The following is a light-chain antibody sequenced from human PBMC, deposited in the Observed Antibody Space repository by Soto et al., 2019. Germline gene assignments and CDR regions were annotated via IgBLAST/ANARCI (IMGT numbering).Light chain of an antibody. Sequence: DIVLTQSPCTLSLSPGEGATLSCRASQSVSTNFFAWYQQKPGQAPRLLIYGASTRATGIPDRFSGSGSGTDFTLTISRLEPEDFAVYYCQQYGRTSWTFGQGTKVDIK. V-gene: IGKV3-20*01. CDR2: GAS. CDR1: QSVSTNF. CDR3: QQYGRTSWT. J-gene: IGKJ1*01.